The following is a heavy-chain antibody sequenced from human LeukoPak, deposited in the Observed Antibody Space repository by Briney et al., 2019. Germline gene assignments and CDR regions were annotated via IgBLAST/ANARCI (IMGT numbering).Heavy chain of an antibody. D-gene: IGHD3-22*01. CDR1: GFIFSRYE. J-gene: IGHJ4*02. Sequence: PGGTLRLSCAASGFIFSRYEMNWVRQAPGKGLEWVSYTSSSATTKYYADSVKGRFTISRDNAKNSLYLQMDSLRAEDTAVYYCARDLTQGDYSDRFASDYWGQGTLVTVSS. CDR2: TSSSATTK. CDR3: ARDLTQGDYSDRFASDY. V-gene: IGHV3-48*03.